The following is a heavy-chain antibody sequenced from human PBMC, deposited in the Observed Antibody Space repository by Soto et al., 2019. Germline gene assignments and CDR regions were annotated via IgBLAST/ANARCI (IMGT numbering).Heavy chain of an antibody. CDR2: IRSKANTYAT. Sequence: GGSLRLSCAASGFTFSGSAMHWVRQASGKGLEWLGRIRSKANTYATEYAASVKGRFTISRDDSKNTAYLQMNSLKTEDTAVYYCARVGHPGRFLEWLPQNPVAPYYYYYGMDVWGQGTTVTVSS. J-gene: IGHJ6*02. D-gene: IGHD3-3*01. V-gene: IGHV3-73*01. CDR3: ARVGHPGRFLEWLPQNPVAPYYYYYGMDV. CDR1: GFTFSGSA.